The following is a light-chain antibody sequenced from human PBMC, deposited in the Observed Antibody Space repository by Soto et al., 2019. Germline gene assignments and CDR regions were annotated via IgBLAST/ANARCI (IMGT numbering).Light chain of an antibody. J-gene: IGKJ2*01. CDR1: QSVLYSGNNKNY. CDR3: QQYYSSPYT. Sequence: DIVMTQSPESLAVSLGERATINCKSSQSVLYSGNNKNYLHWYQQKPGHPPKLLISWASTRESGVPDRFSGSGSRTEFTLTISSLQAEDVALYYCQQYYSSPYTFGQGTKLEI. CDR2: WAS. V-gene: IGKV4-1*01.